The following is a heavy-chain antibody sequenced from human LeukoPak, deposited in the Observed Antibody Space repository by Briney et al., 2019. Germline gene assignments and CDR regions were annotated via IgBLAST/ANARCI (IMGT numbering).Heavy chain of an antibody. V-gene: IGHV1-8*01. D-gene: IGHD3-10*01. Sequence: ASVKVSCKASGYTFTSYDINWVRQATGQGLEWMGWMNPNSGNTGYAQKFQGRVTMTRNTSISTAYMELSSLRSEDTAMYYCARVVAYYYGSGSYLYYYGMDVWGQGTTVTVSS. CDR3: ARVVAYYYGSGSYLYYYGMDV. CDR1: GYTFTSYD. J-gene: IGHJ6*02. CDR2: MNPNSGNT.